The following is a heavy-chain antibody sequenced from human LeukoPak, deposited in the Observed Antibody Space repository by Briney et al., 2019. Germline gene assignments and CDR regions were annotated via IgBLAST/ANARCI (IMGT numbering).Heavy chain of an antibody. D-gene: IGHD1-1*01. V-gene: IGHV3-74*01. Sequence: GGSLRLSCAASEFTFSNYWTHWVRQAPGKGLVWVSWITGDGSSTGYADSVKGRFTISRDNAKNTLYLQVNSLRAEDTAVYYCARSNWPYYFDYWGQGALVTVSS. CDR3: ARSNWPYYFDY. J-gene: IGHJ4*02. CDR2: ITGDGSST. CDR1: EFTFSNYW.